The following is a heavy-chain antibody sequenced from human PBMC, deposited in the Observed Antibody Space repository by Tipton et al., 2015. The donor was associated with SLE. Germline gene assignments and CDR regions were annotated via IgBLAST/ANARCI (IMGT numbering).Heavy chain of an antibody. D-gene: IGHD6-6*01. CDR3: VSGQLVSGFDS. J-gene: IGHJ4*02. CDR1: GGSISSTSHF. Sequence: TLSLTCTASGGSISSTSHFWGWVRQPPGKGLEWIGSVSYSGAAYYNPSLKSRVTISIDTSKNQFSLRLSSVTAADTAVYYCVSGQLVSGFDSWGQGTLVTVSS. V-gene: IGHV4-39*07. CDR2: VSYSGAA.